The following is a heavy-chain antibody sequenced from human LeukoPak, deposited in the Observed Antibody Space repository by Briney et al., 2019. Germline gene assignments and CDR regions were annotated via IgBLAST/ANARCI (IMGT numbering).Heavy chain of an antibody. CDR1: GFTFSDYA. V-gene: IGHV3-23*01. Sequence: GGSLRLSCTASGFTFSDYAMTWVRQAPGKGLEWVSGMSAIGGSFFYAHPLKGRFTISRDNSKNTLYLQINSLRGDDTAVYYCAKDRSSSWYPSYMDVWGKGTTVTVSS. D-gene: IGHD6-13*01. J-gene: IGHJ6*03. CDR2: MSAIGGSF. CDR3: AKDRSSSWYPSYMDV.